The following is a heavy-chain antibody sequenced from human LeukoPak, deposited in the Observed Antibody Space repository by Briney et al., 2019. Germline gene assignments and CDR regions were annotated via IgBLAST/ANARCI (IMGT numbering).Heavy chain of an antibody. Sequence: PGGSLRLSCAASGFTFDDYGMSWVRQAPGKGLEWVSGINWNGGSTGYADSVKGRFTISRDNAKNSLYLQMNSLRAEDTALYYCARDGRPTNDCAFDIWGQGTMVTVSS. D-gene: IGHD1-1*01. CDR2: INWNGGST. CDR3: ARDGRPTNDCAFDI. V-gene: IGHV3-20*04. J-gene: IGHJ3*02. CDR1: GFTFDDYG.